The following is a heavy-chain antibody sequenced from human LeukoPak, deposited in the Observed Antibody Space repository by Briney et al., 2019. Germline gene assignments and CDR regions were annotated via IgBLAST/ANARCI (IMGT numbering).Heavy chain of an antibody. Sequence: GGSLRLSCAASGFTFSSYSMNWVRQAPGKGLEWVPSISSSSSYIYYADSVKGRFTISRDNAKNSLYLQMNSLRAEDTAVYYCASSAFRTGTWSWGQGTLVTVSS. V-gene: IGHV3-21*01. CDR3: ASSAFRTGTWS. CDR1: GFTFSSYS. D-gene: IGHD2-8*02. CDR2: ISSSSSYI. J-gene: IGHJ4*02.